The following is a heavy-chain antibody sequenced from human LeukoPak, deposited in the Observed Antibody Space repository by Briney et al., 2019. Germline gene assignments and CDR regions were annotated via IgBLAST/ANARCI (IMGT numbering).Heavy chain of an antibody. J-gene: IGHJ4*02. V-gene: IGHV1-8*03. CDR2: MNPNYGKT. Sequence: ASVKVSCKASGCTFISYDINWVRQATGPGLEWMGWMNPNYGKTGYAHTFQDRGTITMNTSLRTDYMELSSLRSEDKPVHYLARVKVAAASDDWGQGTLVTVSS. CDR1: GCTFISYD. D-gene: IGHD6-13*01. CDR3: ARVKVAAASDD.